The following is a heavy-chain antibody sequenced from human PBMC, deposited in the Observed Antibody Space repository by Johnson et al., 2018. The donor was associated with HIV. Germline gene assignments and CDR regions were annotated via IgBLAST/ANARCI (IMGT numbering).Heavy chain of an antibody. Sequence: QVQLVESGGGLVKPGGSLRLSCAASGFMFSDYYMSWIRQAPGNGLEWVSYISNTGNTIYYADSVKGRFTISRDNAKNSLFLQMNSLRAEDTGVYYCATDILFGTTRSDHDAFDTWGHGTMVTVSS. CDR1: GFMFSDYY. CDR2: ISNTGNTI. D-gene: IGHD1-1*01. CDR3: ATDILFGTTRSDHDAFDT. V-gene: IGHV3-11*04. J-gene: IGHJ3*02.